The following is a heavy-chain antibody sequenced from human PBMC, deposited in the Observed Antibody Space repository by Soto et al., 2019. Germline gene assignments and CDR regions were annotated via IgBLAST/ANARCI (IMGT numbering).Heavy chain of an antibody. D-gene: IGHD2-21*02. CDR1: GFTFSSYS. CDR3: ARDLTGAYCGGDCYSTPYWYFDL. CDR2: ISSSSSYI. V-gene: IGHV3-21*01. J-gene: IGHJ2*01. Sequence: EVQLVESGGGLVKPGGSLRLSCAASGFTFSSYSMNWVRQAPGKGLEWVSSISSSSSYIYYADSVKGRFTISRDNAKNSLYLQINSLRAEDTAVYYCARDLTGAYCGGDCYSTPYWYFDLWGRGTLVTVSS.